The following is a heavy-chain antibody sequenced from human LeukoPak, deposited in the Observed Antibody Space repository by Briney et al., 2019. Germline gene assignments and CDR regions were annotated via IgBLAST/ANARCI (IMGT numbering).Heavy chain of an antibody. Sequence: ASVKVSCKASGYTFTSYGISWVRQAPGQGLEWMGWISAYNGNTNYAQKFQGRVTITADKSTSTAYMELSSLRSEDTAVYYCARDRAVTTSYGYYYYYMDVWGKGTTVTASS. CDR3: ARDRAVTTSYGYYYYYMDV. J-gene: IGHJ6*03. CDR2: ISAYNGNT. CDR1: GYTFTSYG. D-gene: IGHD4-17*01. V-gene: IGHV1-18*01.